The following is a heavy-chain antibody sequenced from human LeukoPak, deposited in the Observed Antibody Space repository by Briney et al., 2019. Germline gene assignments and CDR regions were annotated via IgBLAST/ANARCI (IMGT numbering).Heavy chain of an antibody. J-gene: IGHJ4*02. CDR3: ANSGSSRYYFDY. CDR1: GFTFSSYG. CDR2: IRYDGSNK. D-gene: IGHD1-26*01. V-gene: IGHV3-30*02. Sequence: GGSLRLSCAASGFTFSSYGMHWVRQAPGKGLEWVAFIRYDGSNKYYADSVKGRFTISRDNSKNTLYLQMNSLRAEDTAVYYCANSGSSRYYFDYWGQGTLVTVSS.